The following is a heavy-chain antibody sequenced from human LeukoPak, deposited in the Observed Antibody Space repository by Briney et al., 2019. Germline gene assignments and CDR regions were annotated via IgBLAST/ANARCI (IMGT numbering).Heavy chain of an antibody. J-gene: IGHJ4*02. CDR3: APSGGTTSGFPMWYVYY. V-gene: IGHV1-2*02. D-gene: IGHD1-1*01. CDR2: INPNSGGT. CDR1: GYTFTGYY. Sequence: ASVKVSCKASGYTFTGYYMHWVRQAPGQGLEWMGWINPNSGGTNYVQKFQGRVTMTRDTSISTAYMELSRLRSDDTAVYYCAPSGGTTSGFPMWYVYYWGQGTLVTVSS.